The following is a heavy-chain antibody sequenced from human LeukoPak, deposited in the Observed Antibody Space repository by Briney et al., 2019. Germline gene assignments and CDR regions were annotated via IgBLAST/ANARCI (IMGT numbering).Heavy chain of an antibody. CDR1: GYTFSRHG. CDR2: ISPSGDIT. CDR3: AKDKWQWLVDY. V-gene: IGHV3-23*01. D-gene: IGHD6-19*01. Sequence: PGGSLRLSCAASGYTFSRHGMNWVRQAPGKGLEWVSGISPSGDITYFADSVKGRFTISRDNSKNTLYLEMNSLRAEDAALFYCAKDKWQWLVDYWGQGTLVTVSS. J-gene: IGHJ4*02.